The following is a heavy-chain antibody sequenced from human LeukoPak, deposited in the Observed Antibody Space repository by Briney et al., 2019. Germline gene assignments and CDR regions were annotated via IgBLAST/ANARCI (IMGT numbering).Heavy chain of an antibody. J-gene: IGHJ5*02. Sequence: SETLSLTCTVSGGSISSYYWSWIRQPPGKGLEWIGYIYYSGSTNYNPSLKSRVTISVDTSKNQFSLKLSSVTAADTAVYYCARLYSSSWSHNWFDPWGQGTLITVSS. CDR1: GGSISSYY. CDR3: ARLYSSSWSHNWFDP. D-gene: IGHD6-13*01. V-gene: IGHV4-59*01. CDR2: IYYSGST.